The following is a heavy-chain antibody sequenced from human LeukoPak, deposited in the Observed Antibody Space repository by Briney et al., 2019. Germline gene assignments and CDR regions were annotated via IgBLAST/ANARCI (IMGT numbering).Heavy chain of an antibody. CDR3: ARSRYILVGATRVSPNWFDP. V-gene: IGHV4-34*01. D-gene: IGHD1-26*01. CDR2: INHSGST. J-gene: IGHJ5*02. CDR1: GRSFSGYY. Sequence: PSETLSLTCAVYGRSFSGYYWNWIRQPPGKGLEWIGEINHSGSTNYNPSLNSRVTISVDTSKNQFSLKLSSVTAADTAVYYCARSRYILVGATRVSPNWFDPWGQGTLVTVSS.